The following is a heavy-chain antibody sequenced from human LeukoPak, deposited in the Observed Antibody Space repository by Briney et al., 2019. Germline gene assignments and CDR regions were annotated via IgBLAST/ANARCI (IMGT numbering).Heavy chain of an antibody. CDR1: GFTFGSYG. V-gene: IGHV3-33*01. CDR3: AGDVDTAMALGY. Sequence: GALRLSCAASGFTFGSYGMHWVRQAPGKGLEWVAVIWYDGSNKYYADSVKGRFTISRDNSKNTLYLQMNSLRAEDTAVYYCAGDVDTAMALGYWGQGTLVTVSS. D-gene: IGHD5-18*01. J-gene: IGHJ4*02. CDR2: IWYDGSNK.